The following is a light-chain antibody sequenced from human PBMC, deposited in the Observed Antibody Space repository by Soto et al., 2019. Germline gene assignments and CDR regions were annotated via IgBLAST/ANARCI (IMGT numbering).Light chain of an antibody. CDR3: SSFAGSNNVV. Sequence: ALTQPASVSASPGQSITISCTGTSSDVGGSNFVSWYQQHPGKPPKLIIYDVATRPSGVSNRFSGSKSGSTASLTVSGLQAEDEADYYCSSFAGSNNVVFGGGTKLTVL. V-gene: IGLV2-14*03. CDR1: SSDVGGSNF. J-gene: IGLJ2*01. CDR2: DVA.